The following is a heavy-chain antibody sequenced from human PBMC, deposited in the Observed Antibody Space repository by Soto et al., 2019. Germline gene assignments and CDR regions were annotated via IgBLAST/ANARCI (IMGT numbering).Heavy chain of an antibody. CDR2: IYYSGST. Sequence: QVPLQESGPGLVKPSQTLSLTCTVSGGSIRSGGYYWSGIRQHPGKGLEWIGYIYYSGSTYYNPSLTSRVTRSVDTSKNQFSLKLSSVTAAATAVYFCARSYDSSGYYFLGYWGQGTLVTVSS. J-gene: IGHJ4*02. V-gene: IGHV4-31*03. CDR1: GGSIRSGGYY. D-gene: IGHD3-22*01. CDR3: ARSYDSSGYYFLGY.